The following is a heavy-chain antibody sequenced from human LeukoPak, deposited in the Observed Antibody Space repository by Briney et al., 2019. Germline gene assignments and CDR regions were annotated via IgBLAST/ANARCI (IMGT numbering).Heavy chain of an antibody. V-gene: IGHV1-18*01. J-gene: IGHJ3*02. Sequence: ASVKVSCKASAYTFTSYGISWVRQAPGQGLEWMGWISAYNGNTNYAQKLQGRVTMTTDTSTSTAYMELRSLRSDDTAVYYCARYAGIAAAGNAFDIWGQGTMVTVSS. CDR1: AYTFTSYG. D-gene: IGHD6-13*01. CDR3: ARYAGIAAAGNAFDI. CDR2: ISAYNGNT.